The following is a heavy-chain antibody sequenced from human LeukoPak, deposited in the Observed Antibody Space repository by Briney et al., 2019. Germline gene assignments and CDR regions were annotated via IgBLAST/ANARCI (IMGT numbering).Heavy chain of an antibody. J-gene: IGHJ4*02. V-gene: IGHV3-21*01. CDR3: ARELTIFGVVIIDY. D-gene: IGHD3-3*01. CDR2: ISSSSSYI. CDR1: GFTFSSYS. Sequence: GGSLRLSCAASGFTFSSYSMNWVRQAPGKGLEWVSSISSSSSYIYYADSVKGRFTISRDNAKNSLYLQMNSLRAEDTAVYYCARELTIFGVVIIDYWGQGTLVTVSS.